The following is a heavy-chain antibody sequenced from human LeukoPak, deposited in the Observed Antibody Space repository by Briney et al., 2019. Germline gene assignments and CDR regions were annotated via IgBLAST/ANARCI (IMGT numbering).Heavy chain of an antibody. CDR3: ARVRTTVTPFDY. J-gene: IGHJ4*02. D-gene: IGHD4-17*01. V-gene: IGHV1-2*02. CDR2: INPDSGDT. CDR1: GYTFTVYY. Sequence: GASVKVSCKASGYTFTVYYMHWVRQAPGQGLESMGWINPDSGDTNYEQKFQGRVTMTRDTSIGTAYMELSRLRSDDTAVYYCARVRTTVTPFDYWGQGTLVTVSS.